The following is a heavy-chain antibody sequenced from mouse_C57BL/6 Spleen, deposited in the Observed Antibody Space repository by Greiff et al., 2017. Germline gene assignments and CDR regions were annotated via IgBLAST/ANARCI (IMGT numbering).Heavy chain of an antibody. D-gene: IGHD1-1*01. CDR1: GYTFTSYW. V-gene: IGHV1-55*01. Sequence: QVQLQQPGAELVKPGASVKMSCKASGYTFTSYWIPWVKQRPGQGLEWIGAIYPGSGSTNSHETFKSKATLTVDTSSSTAYMPLSSLTSEDSAVYYGARYRLLRYFDYWGQGTTLTGSA. CDR3: ARYRLLRYFDY. CDR2: IYPGSGST. J-gene: IGHJ2*01.